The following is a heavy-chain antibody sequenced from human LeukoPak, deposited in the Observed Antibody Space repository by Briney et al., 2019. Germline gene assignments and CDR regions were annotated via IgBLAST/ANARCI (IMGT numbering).Heavy chain of an antibody. CDR2: IDHSGSA. J-gene: IGHJ6*03. CDR1: GGSLSGYY. CDR3: ARHGSRLITGAVYYNYYMGV. Sequence: SETLSLTCAVYGGSLSGYYWIWIRQSPEKGLEWIGEIDHSGSATYNPSLKTRVTISVDTSKNQFSLKLTSMTAADTALYYCARHGSRLITGAVYYNYYMGVWGKGTTVTVSS. D-gene: IGHD7-27*01. V-gene: IGHV4-34*01.